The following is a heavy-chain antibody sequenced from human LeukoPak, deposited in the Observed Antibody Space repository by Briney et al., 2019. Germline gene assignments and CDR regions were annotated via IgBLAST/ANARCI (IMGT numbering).Heavy chain of an antibody. CDR3: ARDPYCSSTSCPQSGVGDY. CDR1: GGSISSGSYY. Sequence: SETLSLTCTVSGGSISSGSYYWSWIRQPAGKGLEWIGRIYTSGRTNYNPSLKSRVTISVDTSKNQFSLKLSSVTAADTAVYYCARDPYCSSTSCPQSGVGDYWGQGTLVTVSS. CDR2: IYTSGRT. V-gene: IGHV4-61*02. J-gene: IGHJ4*02. D-gene: IGHD2-2*01.